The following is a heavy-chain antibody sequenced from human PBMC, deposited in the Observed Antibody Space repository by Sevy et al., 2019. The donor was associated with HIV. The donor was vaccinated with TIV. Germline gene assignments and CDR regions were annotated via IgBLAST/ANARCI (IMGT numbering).Heavy chain of an antibody. J-gene: IGHJ4*02. CDR3: ARDRGSRRIVVVIGYYFDY. CDR2: IKQDGSEK. V-gene: IGHV3-7*01. CDR1: GFTFSSYW. Sequence: GGSLRLSCAASGFTFSSYWMSWVRQAPGKGLEWVANIKQDGSEKYYVDSVKGRFTISRDNAKNSLYLQMNSLRAEDTAVYYCARDRGSRRIVVVIGYYFDYWGQGTLVTVSS. D-gene: IGHD3-22*01.